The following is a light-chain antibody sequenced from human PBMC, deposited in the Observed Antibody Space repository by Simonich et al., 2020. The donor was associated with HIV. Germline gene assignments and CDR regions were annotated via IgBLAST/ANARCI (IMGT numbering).Light chain of an antibody. J-gene: IGKJ4*01. Sequence: EIVMTQSPVTLSVSPGERATLSCRASQSVSSNLAWYQQKPGQAPRLLIYGASSRATGIPARFSGSGSGTEFTLTINSMQSEDFAVYYCQQYDKWPPVLAFGGGTKVEIK. CDR2: GAS. CDR1: QSVSSN. CDR3: QQYDKWPPVLA. V-gene: IGKV3-15*01.